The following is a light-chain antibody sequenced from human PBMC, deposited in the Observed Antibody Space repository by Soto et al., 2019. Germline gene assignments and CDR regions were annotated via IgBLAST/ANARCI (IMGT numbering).Light chain of an antibody. CDR2: EVT. CDR1: SSDVGTYNI. CDR3: CSYAGSSSSI. J-gene: IGLJ1*01. Sequence: QSALTQPASVSGSPGQSITISCSGTSSDVGTYNIVSWYQQYPGKAPRLMIYEVTKRPSGVSNRFSGSKSGNTASLTISGLQPEDEADYYCCSYAGSSSSIFGTGTKLTV. V-gene: IGLV2-23*02.